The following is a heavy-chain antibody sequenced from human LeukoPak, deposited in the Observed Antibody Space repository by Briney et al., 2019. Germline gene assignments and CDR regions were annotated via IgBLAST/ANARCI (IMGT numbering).Heavy chain of an antibody. CDR2: INPLTGST. Sequence: ASVKVSCKASGYTFTDYYIHWVRQAPEQGLEWVGWINPLTGSTGYAQKFQGRVTMTRDTSISTTYMELARLRSDDTAGYFCARYAEVVGGHFDFWGQGTPVTVFS. CDR3: ARYAEVVGGHFDF. CDR1: GYTFTDYY. J-gene: IGHJ4*02. D-gene: IGHD2-21*01. V-gene: IGHV1-2*02.